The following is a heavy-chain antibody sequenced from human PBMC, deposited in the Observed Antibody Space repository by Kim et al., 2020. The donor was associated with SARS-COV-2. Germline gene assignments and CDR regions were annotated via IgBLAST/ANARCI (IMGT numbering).Heavy chain of an antibody. Sequence: NPSLKSRVTISVDTSKNQFSLKLSSVTAADTAVYYCATEYYYDSSGYPNWGQGTLVTVSS. J-gene: IGHJ4*02. CDR3: ATEYYYDSSGYPN. D-gene: IGHD3-22*01. V-gene: IGHV4-34*01.